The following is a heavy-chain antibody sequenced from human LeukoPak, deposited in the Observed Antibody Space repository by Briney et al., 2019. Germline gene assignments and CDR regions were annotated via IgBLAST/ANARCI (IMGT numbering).Heavy chain of an antibody. D-gene: IGHD6-19*01. V-gene: IGHV4-59*01. J-gene: IGHJ4*02. CDR3: ARERSSGREFDY. CDR2: IYYSGST. Sequence: SETLSLTCTVSGGSISSYYWSWIRQTPGKGLEWIGYIYYSGSTNYNPSLKSRVTISVDTSKNQFSLKLSFVTATDTAVYSCARERSSGREFDYWGQGTLVTVSS. CDR1: GGSISSYY.